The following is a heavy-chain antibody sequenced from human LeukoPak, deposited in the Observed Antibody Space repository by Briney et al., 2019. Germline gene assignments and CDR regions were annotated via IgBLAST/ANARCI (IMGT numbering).Heavy chain of an antibody. CDR2: IYYTGGT. V-gene: IGHV4-59*08. D-gene: IGHD6-19*01. CDR1: GGSIGSNY. CDR3: AKYGNSGWVIDN. J-gene: IGHJ4*02. Sequence: SETLSLTCTVSGGSIGSNYWTWIRQPPGKGLEYIGYIYYTGGTNYNPSLKSRVTISVDTSKNQFSLRLSSVTAADTAVYSCAKYGNSGWVIDNWGQGTLVTVSS.